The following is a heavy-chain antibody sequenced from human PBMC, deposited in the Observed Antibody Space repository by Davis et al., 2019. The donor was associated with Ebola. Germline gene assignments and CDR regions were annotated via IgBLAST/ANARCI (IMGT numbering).Heavy chain of an antibody. CDR2: TYYNSKWYN. Sequence: PSETLSLTCAISGDSVSTAGWNWIRQSPSRGLEWLGRTYYNSKWYNDYAVSVKSRITINPDTSKNQFSLHLNSVTPGDTAVYYCARGWLRTGFDYWGQGTLVTVSS. CDR1: GDSVSTAG. CDR3: ARGWLRTGFDY. V-gene: IGHV6-1*01. D-gene: IGHD3/OR15-3a*01. J-gene: IGHJ4*02.